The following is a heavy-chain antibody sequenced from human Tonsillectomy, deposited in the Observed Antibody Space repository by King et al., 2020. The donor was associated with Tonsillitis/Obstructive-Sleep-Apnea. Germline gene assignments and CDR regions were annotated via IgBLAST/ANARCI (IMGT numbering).Heavy chain of an antibody. D-gene: IGHD6-19*01. CDR2: IWYDGSNK. V-gene: IGHV3-33*01. Sequence: VQLVESGGGVVQPGRSLRLSCAASGFIFKNYGMHWVRQAPGKGLEWVAVIWYDGSNKYYADPVKGRFTISRDNSKNTLYLQMNSLRAEDTAVYYCARDLGSGWYFDYWGQGTLVTVSS. J-gene: IGHJ4*02. CDR3: ARDLGSGWYFDY. CDR1: GFIFKNYG.